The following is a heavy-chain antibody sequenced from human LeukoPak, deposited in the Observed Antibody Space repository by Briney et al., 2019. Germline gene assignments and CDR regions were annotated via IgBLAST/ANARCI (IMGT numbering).Heavy chain of an antibody. CDR2: ISWNVGST. Sequence: GGSLRLSCAASGFTFDGYAMNWVRQAPGTGLEWVSPISWNVGSTYYADSVKGRFTISRDNSKNSLYLQMNSLRAEDTALYYCAKASPPWDGGYDPFYYMDVWGKGTTVTVSS. V-gene: IGHV3-43D*03. CDR1: GFTFDGYA. CDR3: AKASPPWDGGYDPFYYMDV. J-gene: IGHJ6*03. D-gene: IGHD5-12*01.